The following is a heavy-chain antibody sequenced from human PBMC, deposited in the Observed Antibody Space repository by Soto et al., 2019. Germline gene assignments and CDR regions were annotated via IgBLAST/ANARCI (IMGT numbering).Heavy chain of an antibody. Sequence: EVQLLESGGGLVQPGGSLRLSCAASGFTFSSYAMTWVRQAPGKGLEWVSTISGSGGNTYYADSVKGRFTISRDNSKNARYLPMTSLRAEDTAVDYCAKDTGLGGTGSLCFDYWGQGTLVTVSS. CDR3: AKDTGLGGTGSLCFDY. CDR1: GFTFSSYA. CDR2: ISGSGGNT. D-gene: IGHD1-1*01. V-gene: IGHV3-23*01. J-gene: IGHJ4*02.